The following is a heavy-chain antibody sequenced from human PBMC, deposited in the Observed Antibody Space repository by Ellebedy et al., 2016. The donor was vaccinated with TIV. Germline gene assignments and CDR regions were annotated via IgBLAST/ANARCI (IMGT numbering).Heavy chain of an antibody. CDR1: GGSISDNSYF. CDR3: ARSIVVIPAAQGIAFDI. CDR2: IDYSGTT. D-gene: IGHD2-2*01. V-gene: IGHV4-39*07. J-gene: IGHJ3*02. Sequence: SETLSLTXIVSGGSISDNSYFWGWIRQPPGKGLEWISNIDYSGTTNYNPSLKSRITMSVDTSKNQFSLKLSSVTAADTAVYYCARSIVVIPAAQGIAFDIWGQGAMVTVSS.